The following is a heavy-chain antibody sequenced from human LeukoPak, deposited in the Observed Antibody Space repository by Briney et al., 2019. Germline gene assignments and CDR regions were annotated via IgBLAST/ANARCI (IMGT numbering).Heavy chain of an antibody. D-gene: IGHD6-6*01. CDR1: GYTFTDYY. V-gene: IGHV1-2*02. CDR3: ARARWQLVPYFDS. Sequence: ASVKVSCKASGYTFTDYYMHWVRQAPGQGLEWMGWIDPNSGGTNFAQKFQGRVAMTRDTSISTAYMELGSLRSDDTAVYYCARARWQLVPYFDSWGQGTLVTVSS. J-gene: IGHJ4*02. CDR2: IDPNSGGT.